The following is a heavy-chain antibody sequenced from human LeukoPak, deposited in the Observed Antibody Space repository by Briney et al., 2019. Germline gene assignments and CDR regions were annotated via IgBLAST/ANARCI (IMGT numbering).Heavy chain of an antibody. Sequence: WASVKVSCKASGYTFTSYYMHWVRQAPGQGLEWMGIINPSGGSTSYAQKFQGRVTMTRDMSTSTVYMELSSLRSEDTAVYYCARDGNDIPFGYWGQGTLVTVSS. CDR1: GYTFTSYY. CDR2: INPSGGST. V-gene: IGHV1-46*01. CDR3: ARDGNDIPFGY. J-gene: IGHJ4*02. D-gene: IGHD3-9*01.